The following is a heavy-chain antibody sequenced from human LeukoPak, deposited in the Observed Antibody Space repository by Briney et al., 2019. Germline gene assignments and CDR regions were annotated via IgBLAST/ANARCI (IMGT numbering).Heavy chain of an antibody. CDR3: AKDSSASFYCGDGACYSNY. D-gene: IGHD2-15*01. J-gene: IGHJ4*02. CDR2: ISNSDDGR. V-gene: IGHV3-23*01. CDR1: GFTFSSYA. Sequence: QPGGSLRLSCAASGFTFSSYAMSWVRQAPGKGLEWVSAISNSDDGRYYAASAKGRFTISRDNSKNTLYLQMNSLRTEDTAVYYCAKDSSASFYCGDGACYSNYWGQGTLVTVSS.